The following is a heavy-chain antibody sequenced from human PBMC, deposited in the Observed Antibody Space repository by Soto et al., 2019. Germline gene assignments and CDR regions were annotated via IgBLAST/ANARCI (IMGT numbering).Heavy chain of an antibody. Sequence: GGSLRLSCAASGFTFSVYSMNWIRQAPGKGLQWVSYMTSDMKTIHYADSVQGRFTISRDNAKNLVYLQMTSLRDEDTAVYYCAGDDWGPAHFRGQGTLVTGSS. D-gene: IGHD2-2*01. V-gene: IGHV3-48*02. CDR2: MTSDMKTI. CDR3: AGDDWGPAHF. J-gene: IGHJ4*02. CDR1: GFTFSVYS.